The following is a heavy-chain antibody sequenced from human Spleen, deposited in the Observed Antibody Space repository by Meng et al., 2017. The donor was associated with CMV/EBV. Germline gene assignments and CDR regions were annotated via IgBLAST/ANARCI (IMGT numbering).Heavy chain of an antibody. J-gene: IGHJ6*02. V-gene: IGHV3-30*02. CDR1: GFSFSTYG. Sequence: GESLKISCAASGFSFSTYGMHWVRQAPGKGLEWVAFIRYDGSNKYYADSVKGRFTISRDNSKNTLYLEMNSLRAEESAVYYCAKDTLAAPVYYYYGMDVWGRGTTVTVSS. D-gene: IGHD6-6*01. CDR2: IRYDGSNK. CDR3: AKDTLAAPVYYYYGMDV.